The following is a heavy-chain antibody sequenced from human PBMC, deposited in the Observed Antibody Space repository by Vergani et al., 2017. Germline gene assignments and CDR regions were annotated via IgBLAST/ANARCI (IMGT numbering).Heavy chain of an antibody. Sequence: EVQLVESGGGLVKPGGSLRLSCAASGFTFSNAWMSWVRQAPGKGLEWVGRIKSKTDGGTTDYAAPVKGRFTISRDDSKNTLYLQMNRLKTEDTAVYYCTTEISPPVCWSGYYSYWYFDLWGRGTLVTVSS. CDR2: IKSKTDGGTT. CDR3: TTEISPPVCWSGYYSYWYFDL. CDR1: GFTFSNAW. V-gene: IGHV3-15*01. D-gene: IGHD3-3*01. J-gene: IGHJ2*01.